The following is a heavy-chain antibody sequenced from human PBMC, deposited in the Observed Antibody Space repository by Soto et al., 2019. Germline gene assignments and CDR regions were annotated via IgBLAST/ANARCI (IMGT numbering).Heavy chain of an antibody. V-gene: IGHV3-21*01. CDR3: ARDRNYDFWSGYYSHNYYYMDV. CDR1: GFTFSSYS. CDR2: FSGRSNYI. J-gene: IGHJ6*03. D-gene: IGHD3-3*01. Sequence: EVLLVESGGGLVKPGGSLRLSCAASGFTFSSYSMNWVRQAPGKGLECVSSFSGRSNYIYYADSVKGRFTISRDNAKNSLYLQMNSLRAEDTAVYYCARDRNYDFWSGYYSHNYYYMDVWGKGTTVTVSS.